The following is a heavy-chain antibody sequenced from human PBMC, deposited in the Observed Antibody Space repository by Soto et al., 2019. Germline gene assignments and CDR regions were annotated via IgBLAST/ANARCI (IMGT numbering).Heavy chain of an antibody. CDR2: ICWCDDK. Sequence: QITLKESGPTLVKPTQTLTLTCTFSGFSLSTSGVGVGWIRQPPGKALEWLALICWCDDKRYSPSLKSSLADTKDPPKNQVVLTMTNMDPVYTATDYCAHRDKADGYGYVYWGQGTLITVTS. J-gene: IGHJ4*02. D-gene: IGHD5-18*01. CDR3: AHRDKADGYGYVY. V-gene: IGHV2-5*01. CDR1: GFSLSTSGVG.